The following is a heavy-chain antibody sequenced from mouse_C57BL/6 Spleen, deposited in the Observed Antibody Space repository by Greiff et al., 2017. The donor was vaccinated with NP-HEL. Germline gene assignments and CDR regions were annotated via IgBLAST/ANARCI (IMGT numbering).Heavy chain of an antibody. J-gene: IGHJ2*01. Sequence: VQLQQSGAELVKPGASVKLSCTASGFNIKDYYMHWVKQRTEQGLEWIGRIDPEAGKTKSAPEFQGKATITAYTSSNTAYLQLSTLTSEDTAVYYCARPYYYGSSYHCDYWGQGTTLTVSS. CDR3: ARPYYYGSSYHCDY. V-gene: IGHV14-2*01. CDR2: IDPEAGKT. CDR1: GFNIKDYY. D-gene: IGHD1-1*01.